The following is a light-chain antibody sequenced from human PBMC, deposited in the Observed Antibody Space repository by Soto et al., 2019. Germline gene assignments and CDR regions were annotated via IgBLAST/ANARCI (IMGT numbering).Light chain of an antibody. CDR2: DAS. CDR1: QSVKNH. J-gene: IGKJ1*01. Sequence: EIGLTQSPATLSASSGEGITLSCRASQSVKNHLAWYQHKPGQAPRLLFYDASIRATGIPARFSAGGSGTEFTLVISSLQSEDAAVYYCQEYNVWPPGTFGQGTKVEIK. CDR3: QEYNVWPPGT. V-gene: IGKV3D-15*01.